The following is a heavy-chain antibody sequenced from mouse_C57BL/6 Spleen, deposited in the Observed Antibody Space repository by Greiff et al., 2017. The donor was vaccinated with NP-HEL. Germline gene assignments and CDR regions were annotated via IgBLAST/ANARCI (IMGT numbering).Heavy chain of an antibody. CDR3: ARRGPITTVVATGNYFDY. D-gene: IGHD1-1*01. J-gene: IGHJ2*01. CDR2: ISSGSSTI. V-gene: IGHV5-17*01. Sequence: EVKLMESGGGLVKPGGSLKLSCAASGFTFSDYGMHWVRQAPEKGLEWVAYISSGSSTIYYADTVKGRFTISRDNAKNTLFLQMTSLRSEDTAMYYCARRGPITTVVATGNYFDYWGQGTTLTVSS. CDR1: GFTFSDYG.